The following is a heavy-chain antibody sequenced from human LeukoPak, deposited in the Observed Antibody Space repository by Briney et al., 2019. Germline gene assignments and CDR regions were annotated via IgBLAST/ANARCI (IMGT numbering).Heavy chain of an antibody. Sequence: KPGGSLTLSCAASGFTFSSYSMNWVRQAPGRGLEWVSSISSSSSSYIYYADSVKGRFTISRDNAKNSLYLQMNSLRAEDTAVYYCAREIQLWRRNENWFDPWGQGTLVTVSS. CDR1: GFTFSSYS. V-gene: IGHV3-21*01. J-gene: IGHJ5*02. D-gene: IGHD5-18*01. CDR2: ISSSSSSYI. CDR3: AREIQLWRRNENWFDP.